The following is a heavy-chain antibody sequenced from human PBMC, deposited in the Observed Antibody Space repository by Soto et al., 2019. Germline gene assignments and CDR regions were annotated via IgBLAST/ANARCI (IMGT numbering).Heavy chain of an antibody. CDR1: GYIFINYY. J-gene: IGHJ5*02. CDR3: ARDTRNYYDSSGYPNLFDP. CDR2: INPNGGST. V-gene: IGHV1-46*01. D-gene: IGHD3-22*01. Sequence: GASVKVSCKASGYIFINYYIHWVRQAPGQGLEWIGIINPNGGSTNYAQKFRGRVTMARDTSTSTVYMDLSSLRSDDTAVYYCARDTRNYYDSSGYPNLFDPCAQGTLVTVSS.